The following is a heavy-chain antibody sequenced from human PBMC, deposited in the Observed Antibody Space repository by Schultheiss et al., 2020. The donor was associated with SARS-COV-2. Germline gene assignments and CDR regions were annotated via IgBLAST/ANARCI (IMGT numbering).Heavy chain of an antibody. Sequence: SETLSLTCTVSGGSISSSSYYWGWIRQRPGKGLEWIGYIYYSGSTYYNPSLKSRVTISVDTSKNQFSLKLSSVTAADTAVYYCARRNDDSSGPAFDYWGQGTRVTVSS. CDR2: IYYSGST. CDR1: GGSISSSSYY. J-gene: IGHJ4*02. V-gene: IGHV4-39*07. D-gene: IGHD3-22*01. CDR3: ARRNDDSSGPAFDY.